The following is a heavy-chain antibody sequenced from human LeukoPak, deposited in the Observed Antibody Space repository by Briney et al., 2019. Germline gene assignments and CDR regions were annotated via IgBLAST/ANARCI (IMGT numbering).Heavy chain of an antibody. Sequence: GGSLRLSCAASGFTFSNYGMHWVRQAPGKGLEWVAVIWYDGSNKYYADSVKGRFTISRDNSKNTLYLQMNSLRAEDTAVYYCAREESGYYSYYYYGMDVWGQGTTVTVSS. CDR2: IWYDGSNK. D-gene: IGHD3-22*01. CDR1: GFTFSNYG. V-gene: IGHV3-33*01. CDR3: AREESGYYSYYYYGMDV. J-gene: IGHJ6*02.